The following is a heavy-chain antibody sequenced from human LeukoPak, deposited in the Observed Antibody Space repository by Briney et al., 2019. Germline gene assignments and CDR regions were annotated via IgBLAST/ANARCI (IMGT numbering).Heavy chain of an antibody. CDR3: ARAERGTDAFDI. CDR1: GDSMSSGSYY. D-gene: IGHD1-26*01. V-gene: IGHV4-61*02. J-gene: IGHJ3*02. Sequence: SETLSLTCTFSGDSMSSGSYYWSWIRHPAGKGLEWIGRVYSSGGTKYSPSLNSRVTISVDTSKNQFSLRLESVAAADTAVYYCARAERGTDAFDIWGRGTLVVVSS. CDR2: VYSSGGT.